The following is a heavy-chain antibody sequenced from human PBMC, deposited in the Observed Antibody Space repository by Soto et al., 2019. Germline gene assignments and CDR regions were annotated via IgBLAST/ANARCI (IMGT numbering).Heavy chain of an antibody. Sequence: SETLSLTXTVSGGSISSGGYYWSWIRQHPGKGLEWIGYIYYSGSTYYNPSLKSRVTISVDTSKNQFSLKLSSVTAADTAVYYCARERIAARPAPDYWGQGTLVTVSS. CDR1: GGSISSGGYY. CDR3: ARERIAARPAPDY. V-gene: IGHV4-31*02. D-gene: IGHD6-6*01. CDR2: IYYSGST. J-gene: IGHJ4*02.